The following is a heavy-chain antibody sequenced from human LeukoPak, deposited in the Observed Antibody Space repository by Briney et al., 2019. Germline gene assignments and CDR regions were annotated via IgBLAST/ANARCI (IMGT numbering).Heavy chain of an antibody. CDR3: ADYGRP. V-gene: IGHV3-21*01. CDR2: ISSSSGYI. CDR1: GFTFSSYS. Sequence: GGSLRLSCAASGFTFSSYSMNWVRQAPGKGLEWVSSISSSSGYIYYADSVKGRFTISRDNSKNTLYPQMNSLRAEDTAVYYCADYGRPWGQGTLVTVSS. D-gene: IGHD4/OR15-4a*01. J-gene: IGHJ5*02.